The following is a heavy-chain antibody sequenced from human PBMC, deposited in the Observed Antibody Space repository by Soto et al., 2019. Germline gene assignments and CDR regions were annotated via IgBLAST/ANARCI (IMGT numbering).Heavy chain of an antibody. V-gene: IGHV4-39*01. CDR3: ARQGRNTKIVLVKNYAAHX. CDR1: SGSISSSSYY. CDR2: IYYDGTT. J-gene: IGHJ4*02. D-gene: IGHD3-22*01. Sequence: SETLSLTCTVSSGSISSSSYYWAWIRQPPGKGLELIGSIYYDGTTYYTESLKSRVSIYVDTSKNKFSLKVNYVTAAETAVYFCARQGRNTKIVLVKNYAAHXWGQGTAVTVSX.